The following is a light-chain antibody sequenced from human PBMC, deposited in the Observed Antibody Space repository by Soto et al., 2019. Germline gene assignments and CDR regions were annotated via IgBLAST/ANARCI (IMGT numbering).Light chain of an antibody. V-gene: IGLV1-40*01. J-gene: IGLJ2*01. CDR1: SSNIGAGYD. Sequence: QSVLTQPPSVSGAPGQRVTISCTGSSSNIGAGYDVHWYRQLPGTAPKLLIYGNXNRXXXXXXXXXGSKSGTSASLAITGLQAXDEADYYCQSYDSSLSGVVFGGGTKVTVL. CDR2: GNX. CDR3: QSYDSSLSGVV.